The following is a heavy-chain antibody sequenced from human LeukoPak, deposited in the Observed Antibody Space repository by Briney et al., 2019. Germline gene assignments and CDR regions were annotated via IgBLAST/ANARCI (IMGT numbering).Heavy chain of an antibody. V-gene: IGHV4-39*07. D-gene: IGHD3-10*01. CDR1: GGSISSSSYY. CDR3: ARVDGRYYYGSGSYTLALDAFDI. J-gene: IGHJ3*02. CDR2: IYYSGST. Sequence: SETLSLTCTVSGGSISSSSYYWGWIRQPPGKGLEWIGSIYYSGSTYYNPSLKSRVTISVDTSKNQFSLKLSSVTAADTAVYYCARVDGRYYYGSGSYTLALDAFDIWGQGTMVTVSS.